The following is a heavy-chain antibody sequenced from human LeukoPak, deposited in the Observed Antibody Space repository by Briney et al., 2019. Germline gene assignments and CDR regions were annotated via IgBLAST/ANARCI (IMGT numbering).Heavy chain of an antibody. D-gene: IGHD2-15*01. CDR3: AKGVDYCSGGSCPADY. V-gene: IGHV3-30*18. CDR2: ISYDGNNK. Sequence: TGGSLRLSCAASGFTFNNYWMTWVRQGPGKGLEWVAVISYDGNNKYYADSVKGRFTISRDNSKNTLFLQMNSLRAEDTAVYYCAKGVDYCSGGSCPADYWGPGTLVTVSS. CDR1: GFTFNNYW. J-gene: IGHJ4*02.